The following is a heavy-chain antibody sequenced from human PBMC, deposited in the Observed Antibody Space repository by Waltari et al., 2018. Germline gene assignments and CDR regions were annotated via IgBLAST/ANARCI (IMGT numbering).Heavy chain of an antibody. J-gene: IGHJ4*02. CDR3: ARGMYSFDY. Sequence: EVQLVESGGGLVQPGGSLRLSCAASGFTFSSYWMSWVRQAPGEGLEGVANIKQDGSEKDYVDSVKGRFTISRDNAKNSLYLQMNSLRAEDTAVYYCARGMYSFDYWGQGTLVTVSS. CDR2: IKQDGSEK. D-gene: IGHD2-8*01. V-gene: IGHV3-7*04. CDR1: GFTFSSYW.